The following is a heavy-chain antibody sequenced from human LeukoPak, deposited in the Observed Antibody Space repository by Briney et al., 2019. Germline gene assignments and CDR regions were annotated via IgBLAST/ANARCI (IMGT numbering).Heavy chain of an antibody. V-gene: IGHV3-7*01. Sequence: PGGSLRLSCAASGFTLSSYWMSWVRQAPGKGLESVANIKQDGSKKFYVDSVRGRFTISRDNAKNSLYLQMSSLRAEDTAVYYCARDKEGSRDALDIWGQGTMVTVSS. D-gene: IGHD1-26*01. CDR2: IKQDGSKK. J-gene: IGHJ3*02. CDR1: GFTLSSYW. CDR3: ARDKEGSRDALDI.